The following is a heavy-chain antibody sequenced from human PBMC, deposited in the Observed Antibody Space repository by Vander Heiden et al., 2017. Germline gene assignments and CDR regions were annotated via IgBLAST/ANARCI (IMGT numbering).Heavy chain of an antibody. J-gene: IGHJ5*02. Sequence: QLQESGPRLVKPSGTLSRTCTVSADSISNYYWSWIRHPPGKGVEWIVFAYNSGSTNYNPSLKGRVTLSVDTSKNQFSMRLTSVTAADTAVYYCATASSGASYTGYHTWGRGTQVIVSS. CDR1: ADSISNYY. V-gene: IGHV4-59*07. D-gene: IGHD5-12*01. CDR2: AYNSGST. CDR3: ATASSGASYTGYHT.